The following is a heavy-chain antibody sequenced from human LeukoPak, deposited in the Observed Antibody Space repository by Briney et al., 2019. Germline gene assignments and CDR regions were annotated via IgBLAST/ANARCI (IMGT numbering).Heavy chain of an antibody. CDR3: ARWNEGFDN. V-gene: IGHV4-59*01. CDR1: GGSISSCY. Sequence: KSSETLSLTWTVSGGSISSCYWSWNRQPPGKGLEWIGSISYSGNTNYNPSLKSRVTISVDTSKNQFSLNLSSVTAADTAVYYCARWNEGFDNWGQGTLVTVSS. CDR2: ISYSGNT. J-gene: IGHJ4*02. D-gene: IGHD1-1*01.